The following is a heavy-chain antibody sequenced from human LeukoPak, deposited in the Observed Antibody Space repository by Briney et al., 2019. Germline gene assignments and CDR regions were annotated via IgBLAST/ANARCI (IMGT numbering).Heavy chain of an antibody. CDR2: INHSGST. Sequence: SETLSLTCAVYGGSFSGYYWSWIRQPPGKGLEWIGEINHSGSTNYNPSLKSRVSISVNPSKNQFFPKLSSVTAAETAVYYCARGDRGYCSGGSCYSVGWFAPWGQGTLVTVSS. D-gene: IGHD2-15*01. CDR1: GGSFSGYY. CDR3: ARGDRGYCSGGSCYSVGWFAP. J-gene: IGHJ5*02. V-gene: IGHV4-34*01.